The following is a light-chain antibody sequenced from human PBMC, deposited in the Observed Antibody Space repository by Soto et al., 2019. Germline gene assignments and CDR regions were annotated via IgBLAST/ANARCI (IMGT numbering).Light chain of an antibody. CDR3: SSYTSGSTRV. J-gene: IGLJ2*01. CDR2: DVS. Sequence: QSALTQPASGSGSPGQAITISCTGTSSDVGGYNYVSWYQQHPGNAPKLMIYDVSNQPSGVSNRFSGSKSSNTASLTISGLQAEDEADYYCSSYTSGSTRVFGGGTQLTVL. CDR1: SSDVGGYNY. V-gene: IGLV2-14*01.